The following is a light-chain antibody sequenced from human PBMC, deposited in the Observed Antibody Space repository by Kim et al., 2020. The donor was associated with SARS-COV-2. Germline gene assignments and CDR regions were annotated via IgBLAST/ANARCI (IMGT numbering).Light chain of an antibody. CDR3: SSYVGSNKLV. CDR1: SSDVGGYNY. Sequence: QSALTQPPSASWSPGQSVTISCTGTSSDVGGYNYVSWYQQHPGKAPKLMIYEVSKRPSGVPDRFSGSKSGNTASLTVSGLQAEDEADYYCSSYVGSNKLVFGGGTQLTVL. V-gene: IGLV2-8*01. J-gene: IGLJ2*01. CDR2: EVS.